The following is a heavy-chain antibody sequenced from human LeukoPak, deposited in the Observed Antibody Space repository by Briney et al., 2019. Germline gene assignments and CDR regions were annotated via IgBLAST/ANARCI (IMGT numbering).Heavy chain of an antibody. CDR2: ISSNGGST. Sequence: GGSLRLSCAASGFSFSNYLMHWVRQAPGKGLEYVSTISSNGGSTYCANSVKGRFTISRDNSKNTLYLQMGSLRAEDMAVYYCARDSLDPYSGSYYDYWGQGALVTVSS. CDR1: GFSFSNYL. CDR3: ARDSLDPYSGSYYDY. J-gene: IGHJ4*02. D-gene: IGHD1-26*01. V-gene: IGHV3-64*01.